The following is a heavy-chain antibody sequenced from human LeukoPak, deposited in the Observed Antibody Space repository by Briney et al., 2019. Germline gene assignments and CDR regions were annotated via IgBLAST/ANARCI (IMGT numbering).Heavy chain of an antibody. D-gene: IGHD6-13*01. CDR2: IKEDGTGK. V-gene: IGHV3-7*04. CDR1: GFTLSTYW. Sequence: GGSLRLSCVASGFTLSTYWMSWLRQAPGKGLEWLANIKEDGTGKNHVDSVKGRFTISRDNAKNSLYLQMNGLRAEDTAVYYCAREIPQQLVAMDVWGQGTTVTVSS. CDR3: AREIPQQLVAMDV. J-gene: IGHJ6*02.